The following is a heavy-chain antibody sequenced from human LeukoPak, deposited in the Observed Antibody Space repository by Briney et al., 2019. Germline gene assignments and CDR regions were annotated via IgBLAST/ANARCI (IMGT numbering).Heavy chain of an antibody. CDR1: GGSINSYY. CDR3: ARSKEMATISPHFDY. D-gene: IGHD5-12*01. CDR2: IYHSGST. Sequence: SETLSLTCTVSGGSINSYYWSWIRQPPGKGLEWIGYIYHSGSTYYNLSLKSRVTISVDRSKNQFSLKLSSVTAADTAVYYCARSKEMATISPHFDYWGQGTLVTVSS. V-gene: IGHV4-59*12. J-gene: IGHJ4*02.